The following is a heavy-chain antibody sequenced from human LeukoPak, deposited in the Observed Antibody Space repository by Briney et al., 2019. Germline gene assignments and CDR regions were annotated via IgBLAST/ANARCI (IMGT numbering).Heavy chain of an antibody. D-gene: IGHD3-22*01. Sequence: ASVKVSCKASGYTFTSYDIHWVRQATGQGLEWMGWISAYNGNTNYAQKLQGRVTMTTDTSTSTAYMELRSLRSDDTAVYYCARDHDSSGYYYERKGFDYWGQGTLVTVSS. V-gene: IGHV1-18*01. J-gene: IGHJ4*02. CDR3: ARDHDSSGYYYERKGFDY. CDR2: ISAYNGNT. CDR1: GYTFTSYD.